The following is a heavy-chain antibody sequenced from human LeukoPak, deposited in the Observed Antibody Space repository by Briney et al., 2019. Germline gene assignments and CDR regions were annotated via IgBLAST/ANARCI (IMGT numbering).Heavy chain of an antibody. Sequence: GGSLRLSCAASGFTVSSNYMSWVRQAPGKGLEWVSVIYSGGSTYYADSVKGRFTISRDNSKNTLYLQMNSLRAEDTAVYYCARGRGYSNYYYYYMDVWGKGTTVTVSS. V-gene: IGHV3-53*01. CDR2: IYSGGST. CDR1: GFTVSSNY. J-gene: IGHJ6*03. CDR3: ARGRGYSNYYYYYMDV. D-gene: IGHD4-11*01.